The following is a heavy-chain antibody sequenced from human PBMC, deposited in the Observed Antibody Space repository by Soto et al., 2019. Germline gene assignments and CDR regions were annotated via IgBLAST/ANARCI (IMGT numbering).Heavy chain of an antibody. J-gene: IGHJ6*02. CDR1: GFSLSDADVG. CDR3: ARIRGYCSGGSCYFYYFAMDV. CDR2: ILSNDEE. V-gene: IGHV2-26*01. Sequence: GSGPTLVNPTETLTLTCTVSGFSLSDADVGVAWVRQPPGKALEWLAHILSNDEEVFSSSLRTRLTISKDTSRSQVVLTMSNMEPVDTATYYCARIRGYCSGGSCYFYYFAMDVWGQGTTVTVSS. D-gene: IGHD2-15*01.